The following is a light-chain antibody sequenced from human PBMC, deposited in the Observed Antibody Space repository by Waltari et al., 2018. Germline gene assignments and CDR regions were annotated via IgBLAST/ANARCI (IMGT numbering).Light chain of an antibody. CDR1: RNINNN. Sequence: EVVMTQSPATLSVSPGERATLSCRASRNINNNLAWYHQIPGQAPRLPIYGAATRATGIPARFRGSGSGTEFTLTISSLQSEDFAVYYCQHFHSWPLTFGGGTKVEIK. J-gene: IGKJ4*01. V-gene: IGKV3-15*01. CDR2: GAA. CDR3: QHFHSWPLT.